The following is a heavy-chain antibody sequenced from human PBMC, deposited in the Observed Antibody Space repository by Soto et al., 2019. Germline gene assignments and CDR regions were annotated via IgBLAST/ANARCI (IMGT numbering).Heavy chain of an antibody. CDR2: IWYDGSNK. CDR1: GLTVYNYG. J-gene: IGHJ4*02. Sequence: AACGLTVYNYGVHGVRKNPGKGLEWVAVIWYDGSNKYYADSVKGRFTISRDNSKNTLYLQMNSLRAEDTAVYYCARDRIAVAAILPGHSWGQGTLVIVTS. V-gene: IGHV3-33*01. CDR3: ARDRIAVAAILPGHS. D-gene: IGHD6-19*01.